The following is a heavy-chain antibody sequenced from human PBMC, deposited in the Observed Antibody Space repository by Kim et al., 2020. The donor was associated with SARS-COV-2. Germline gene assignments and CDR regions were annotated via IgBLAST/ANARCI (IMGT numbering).Heavy chain of an antibody. CDR3: ARDGLEKGTAMATGMDV. J-gene: IGHJ6*02. D-gene: IGHD5-18*01. CDR1: GGTFSSYA. Sequence: SVKVSCKASGGTFSSYAISWVRQAPGQGLEWMGGIIPIFGTANYAQKFQGRVTITADESTSTAYMELSSLRSEDTAVYYCARDGLEKGTAMATGMDVWGQGTTVTVSS. CDR2: IIPIFGTA. V-gene: IGHV1-69*13.